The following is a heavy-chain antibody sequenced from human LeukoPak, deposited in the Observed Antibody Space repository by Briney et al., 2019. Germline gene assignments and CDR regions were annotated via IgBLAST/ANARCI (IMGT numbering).Heavy chain of an antibody. CDR2: VHYSGTT. D-gene: IGHD4-17*01. Sequence: SETLSLTCTVSDGFITNYYWSWVRQPPGKGLEFIGYVHYSGTTNYNPSLRSRVTISIDTSKKHFFLKLNSVTAADTAVYYCATGYGDFRVEGRYFYSWGQGTLVTVSS. CDR1: DGFITNYY. CDR3: ATGYGDFRVEGRYFYS. J-gene: IGHJ4*02. V-gene: IGHV4-59*01.